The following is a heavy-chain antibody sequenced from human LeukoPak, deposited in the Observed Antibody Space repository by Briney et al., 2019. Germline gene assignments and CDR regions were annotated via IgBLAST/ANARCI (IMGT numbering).Heavy chain of an antibody. CDR1: GGTFSSYA. CDR3: ARNYDSDAFDI. D-gene: IGHD3-16*01. CDR2: INAGNGNT. V-gene: IGHV1-3*01. J-gene: IGHJ3*02. Sequence: GASVKVSCKASGGTFSSYAISWVRQAPGQRLECMGWINAGNGNTKYSQKFQGRVTITRDTSASTAYMELSSLRSEDTAVYYCARNYDSDAFDIWGQGTMVTVSS.